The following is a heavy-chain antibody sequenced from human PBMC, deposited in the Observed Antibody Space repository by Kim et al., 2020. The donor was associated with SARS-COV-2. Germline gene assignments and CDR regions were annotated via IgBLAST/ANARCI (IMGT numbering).Heavy chain of an antibody. CDR2: ISWNSGSI. D-gene: IGHD2-8*01. Sequence: GGSLRLSCAASGFTFDDYAMHWVRQAPGKGLEWVSGISWNSGSIGYADSVKGRFTISRDNAKNSLYLQMNSLRAEDTALYYCAKGHMVSLDCTNGVCYDYFDYWGQGNLVTVSS. J-gene: IGHJ4*02. CDR3: AKGHMVSLDCTNGVCYDYFDY. CDR1: GFTFDDYA. V-gene: IGHV3-9*01.